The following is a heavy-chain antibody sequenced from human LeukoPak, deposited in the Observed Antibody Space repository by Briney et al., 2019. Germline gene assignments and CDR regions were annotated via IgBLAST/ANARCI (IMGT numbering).Heavy chain of an antibody. CDR2: ISNSATFI. Sequence: GGSLRLSCAASGFTFSTYTMNWVRQAPGKGLEWVSSISNSATFIDYADSVKGRFTISRDNTKNSVYLQMSSLRAEDTAVYYCARDVVPAAIGYYFDYWGQGTLVTVSS. CDR3: ARDVVPAAIGYYFDY. J-gene: IGHJ4*02. V-gene: IGHV3-21*01. CDR1: GFTFSTYT. D-gene: IGHD2-2*02.